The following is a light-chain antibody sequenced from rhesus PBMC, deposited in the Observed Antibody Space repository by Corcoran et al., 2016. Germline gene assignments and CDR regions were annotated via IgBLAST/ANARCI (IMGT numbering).Light chain of an antibody. V-gene: IGKV3-24*04. Sequence: EIVMAQSPAALALSPGERATLSCRASQSVSSYLAWYQQKPGQAPGLLNYGASIRATGIPDRFSGSGSGTEFTLTISSLEPEDVGVYFCLQSSNWPLTFGGGTKVEIK. J-gene: IGKJ4*01. CDR2: GAS. CDR1: QSVSSY. CDR3: LQSSNWPLT.